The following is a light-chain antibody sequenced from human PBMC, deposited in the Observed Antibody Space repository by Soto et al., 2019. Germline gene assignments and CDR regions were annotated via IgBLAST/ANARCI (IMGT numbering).Light chain of an antibody. CDR3: TSFTTSDTFV. Sequence: QSAQAQPASVSGSPGQSITISCTGTSNDVGHFNYVSWFQQHPGKAPKLLIFDVNNWPSGVSDRFSGSKSGNTASLTISGLQPEDEADYYCTSFTTSDTFVFGSGTKLTVL. CDR1: SNDVGHFNY. CDR2: DVN. V-gene: IGLV2-14*03. J-gene: IGLJ1*01.